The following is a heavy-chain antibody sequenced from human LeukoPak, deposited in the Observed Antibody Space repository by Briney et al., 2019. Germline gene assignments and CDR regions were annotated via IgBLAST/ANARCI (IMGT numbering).Heavy chain of an antibody. Sequence: PSETLSLTCAVYGGSFSGYYWSWIRQPPGKGLEWIGEINHSGSTNYNPSLKSRVTISVDTSKNQFSLKLNSVTAADTAVYYCARRTRDCGSISCYHDYWGQGTLVTVSS. V-gene: IGHV4-34*01. J-gene: IGHJ4*02. CDR1: GGSFSGYY. D-gene: IGHD2-2*01. CDR2: INHSGST. CDR3: ARRTRDCGSISCYHDY.